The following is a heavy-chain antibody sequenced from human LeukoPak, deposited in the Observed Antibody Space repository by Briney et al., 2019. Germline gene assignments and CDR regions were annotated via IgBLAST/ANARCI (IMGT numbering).Heavy chain of an antibody. CDR2: ISGSGGST. Sequence: GGSLRLPCAASGFTFSSYAMSWVRQAPGKGLEWVSAISGSGGSTYYADSVKGRFTISRDNSKNTLYLQMNSLRTEDTAVYYCAKDPEIPYYYDSSGYYWDYWGQGTLVTVSS. CDR3: AKDPEIPYYYDSSGYYWDY. CDR1: GFTFSSYA. J-gene: IGHJ4*02. D-gene: IGHD3-22*01. V-gene: IGHV3-23*01.